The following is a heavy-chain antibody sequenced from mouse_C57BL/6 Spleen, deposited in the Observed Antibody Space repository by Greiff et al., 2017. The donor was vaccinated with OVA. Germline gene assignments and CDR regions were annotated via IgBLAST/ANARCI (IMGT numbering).Heavy chain of an antibody. CDR3: ARTREYYFDY. CDR2: ISSGSSTI. CDR1: GFTFSDYG. V-gene: IGHV5-17*01. Sequence: EVKLVESGGGLVKPGGSLKLSCAASGFTFSDYGMHWVRQAPEKGLEWVAYISSGSSTIYYADTVKGRFTISRDNAKNTLFLQMTSLRSEDTAMYYCARTREYYFDYWGQGTTLTVSS. J-gene: IGHJ2*01.